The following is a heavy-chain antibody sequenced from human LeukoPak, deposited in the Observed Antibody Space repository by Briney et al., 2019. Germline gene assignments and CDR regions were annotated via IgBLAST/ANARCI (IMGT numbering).Heavy chain of an antibody. V-gene: IGHV3-48*03. CDR3: ARDLGMTDGDYVSYFDY. Sequence: GSLRLSCAASGFTFSRYELNWVRQAPGKGLEWVSYISSSGSIIYYADSVKGRFTISRDNAKNSLYLQMSSLRAEDTAVYYCARDLGMTDGDYVSYFDYWGQGTLVTVSS. CDR2: ISSSGSII. D-gene: IGHD4-17*01. CDR1: GFTFSRYE. J-gene: IGHJ4*02.